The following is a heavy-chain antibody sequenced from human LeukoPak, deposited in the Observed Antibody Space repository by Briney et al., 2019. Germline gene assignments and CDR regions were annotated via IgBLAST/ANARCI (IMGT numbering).Heavy chain of an antibody. CDR1: GGSISSYY. CDR2: IYYSGST. CDR3: ARGGLATTNFDY. D-gene: IGHD5-24*01. J-gene: IGHJ4*02. Sequence: SETLSLTCTVSGGSISSYYWSWIRQPPGKGLEGIGYIYYSGSTNYNPSLKSRVTISVDTSKNQFSLKLSSVTAADTAVYYCARGGLATTNFDYWGQGTLVTVSS. V-gene: IGHV4-59*01.